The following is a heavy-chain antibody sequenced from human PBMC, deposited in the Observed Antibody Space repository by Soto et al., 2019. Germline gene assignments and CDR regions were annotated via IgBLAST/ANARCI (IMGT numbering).Heavy chain of an antibody. J-gene: IGHJ4*02. V-gene: IGHV3-30-3*01. D-gene: IGHD3-22*01. CDR3: ARGHYDSSGYYAY. CDR1: GFTFSSYA. Sequence: GGSLRLSCAASGFTFSSYAMHWVRQAPGKGLEWVAVISYDGSNKYYADSVKGRFTISRDNSKNTLYLQMNSLRAEDTAVYYCARGHYDSSGYYAYWGQGTLVTVSS. CDR2: ISYDGSNK.